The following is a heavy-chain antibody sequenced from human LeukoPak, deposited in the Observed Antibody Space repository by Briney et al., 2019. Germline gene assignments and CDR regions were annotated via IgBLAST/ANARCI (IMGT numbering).Heavy chain of an antibody. J-gene: IGHJ4*02. D-gene: IGHD6-13*01. Sequence: GGSLRLSCTASGFSFGDDAWSWFRQAPGRGLGWVSAISGSGGSTYYADSVKGRFTISRDNSKNTLYLQMNSLRAEDTAVYYCAKSGGTGYSSSRLPDYWGQGTLVTVSS. CDR3: AKSGGTGYSSSRLPDY. CDR1: GFSFGDDA. CDR2: ISGSGGST. V-gene: IGHV3-23*01.